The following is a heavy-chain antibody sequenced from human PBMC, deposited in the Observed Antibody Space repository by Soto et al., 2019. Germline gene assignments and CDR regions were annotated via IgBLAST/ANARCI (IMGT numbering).Heavy chain of an antibody. Sequence: QVQLVQSGAEVKKPGSSVKVSCKASGGTFSSYTISWVRQAPGQGLEWMGRIIPILGIANYAQKFQGRVTITADKSTSTAYMELSSLRSEDTAVYYCATRDYYGSGSYRQYYYYYYMGVWGKGTTVTVSS. D-gene: IGHD3-10*01. J-gene: IGHJ6*03. CDR2: IIPILGIA. CDR3: ATRDYYGSGSYRQYYYYYYMGV. CDR1: GGTFSSYT. V-gene: IGHV1-69*02.